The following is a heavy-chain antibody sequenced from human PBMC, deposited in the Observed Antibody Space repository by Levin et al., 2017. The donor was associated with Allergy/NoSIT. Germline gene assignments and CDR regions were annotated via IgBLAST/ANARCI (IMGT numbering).Heavy chain of an antibody. CDR3: ARVAGYSYGYYFDY. D-gene: IGHD5-18*01. Sequence: LRLSCAVSGGSISSGGYSWSWIRQPPGKGLEWIGNIYLSGSTYYNPSLKSRVTISVDRSKYQFSLNLSSVTAADTAVYYCARVAGYSYGYYFDYWGQGTLVTVSS. CDR1: GGSISSGGYS. V-gene: IGHV4-30-2*01. CDR2: IYLSGST. J-gene: IGHJ4*02.